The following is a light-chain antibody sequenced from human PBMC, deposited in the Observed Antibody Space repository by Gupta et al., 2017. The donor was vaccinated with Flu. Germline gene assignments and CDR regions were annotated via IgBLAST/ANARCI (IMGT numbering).Light chain of an antibody. J-gene: IGLJ3*02. CDR1: SGDIGTYNL. CDR2: HVT. V-gene: IGLV2-23*02. CDR3: YSYAGSRGV. Sequence: QPITISCTGTSGDIGTYNLVSWYQQHPGKAPILSRLHVTERPSGISNHFYGAKSGNKAYMKISGLLPEDDSYEHCYSYAGSRGVFGGGTKVTVL.